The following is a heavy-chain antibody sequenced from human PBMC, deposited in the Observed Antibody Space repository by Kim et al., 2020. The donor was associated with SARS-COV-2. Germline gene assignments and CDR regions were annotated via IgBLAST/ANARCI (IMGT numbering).Heavy chain of an antibody. J-gene: IGHJ4*02. CDR2: IYTSGST. CDR3: IAAAAVVY. CDR1: GGSISSGSYY. D-gene: IGHD6-13*01. Sequence: SETLSLTCTVSGGSISSGSYYWSWIRQPARKGLEWIGRIYTSGSTNYNPSLKSRVTISVDTSKNQFSLKLSSVTAADTAVYYCIAAAAVVYWGQGTLVTVSS. V-gene: IGHV4-61*02.